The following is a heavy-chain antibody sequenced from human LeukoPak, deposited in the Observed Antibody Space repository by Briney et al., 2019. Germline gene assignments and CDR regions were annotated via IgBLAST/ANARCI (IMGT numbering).Heavy chain of an antibody. CDR1: GGSMSTYY. V-gene: IGHV4-59*06. CDR3: ARSDPEDSSGYYWATAAHWYFDL. Sequence: PSETLSLTCTVSGGSMSTYYWSWIRQPPGKGLEWIGYIYYSGSTYYNPSLKSRVTISVDTSKNQFSLMLSSVTAADTAVYYCARSDPEDSSGYYWATAAHWYFDLWGRGTLVTVSS. J-gene: IGHJ2*01. D-gene: IGHD3-22*01. CDR2: IYYSGST.